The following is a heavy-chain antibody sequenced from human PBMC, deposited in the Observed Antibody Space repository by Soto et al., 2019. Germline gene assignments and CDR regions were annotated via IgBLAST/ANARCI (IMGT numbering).Heavy chain of an antibody. Sequence: PGEALKISCKGSGYSFTSYWIGWVRQMPGKGLEWMGIIYPGDSDTRYSPSFQGQVTISADKSISTAYLQWSSLKASDTAMYYCARHPPTYYDFWSGYPYYYYYGMDVWGQGTTVTVSS. V-gene: IGHV5-51*01. D-gene: IGHD3-3*01. CDR1: GYSFTSYW. J-gene: IGHJ6*02. CDR2: IYPGDSDT. CDR3: ARHPPTYYDFWSGYPYYYYYGMDV.